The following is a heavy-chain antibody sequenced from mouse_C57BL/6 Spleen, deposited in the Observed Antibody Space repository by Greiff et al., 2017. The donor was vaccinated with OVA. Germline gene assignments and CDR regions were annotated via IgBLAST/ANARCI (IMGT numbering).Heavy chain of an antibody. D-gene: IGHD1-1*01. CDR3: TTWGSISYYFDY. Sequence: VQLQQSGAELVRPGASVKLSCTASGFNIKDDYMHWVKQRPEQGLEWIGWIDPEHGDPAYASKFQGKATIPADTSSNTAYLQLSSLTSEDTSVYYFTTWGSISYYFDYWGQGTTLTVSS. V-gene: IGHV14-4*01. CDR1: GFNIKDDY. CDR2: IDPEHGDP. J-gene: IGHJ2*01.